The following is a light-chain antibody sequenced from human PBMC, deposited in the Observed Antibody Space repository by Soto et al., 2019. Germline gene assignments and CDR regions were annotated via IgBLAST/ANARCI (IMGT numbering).Light chain of an antibody. V-gene: IGKV2-30*02. CDR2: KVS. CDR1: QTLVHSDGNTY. CDR3: MQGSYWPQVT. Sequence: DVVMTQSPLSLPVTLGQPASISCRSSQTLVHSDGNTYLIWFHQRPGQPPRRLIYKVSNRDSGVPDRFSGSGSGTDFTLRISRVEAEDVGVYYCMQGSYWPQVTFGQGTRLEIK. J-gene: IGKJ5*01.